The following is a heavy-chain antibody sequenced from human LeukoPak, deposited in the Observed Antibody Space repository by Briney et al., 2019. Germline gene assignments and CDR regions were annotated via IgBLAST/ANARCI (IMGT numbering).Heavy chain of an antibody. V-gene: IGHV3-23*01. CDR2: ISAGKGNT. J-gene: IGHJ4*02. CDR1: AFTLSTYA. D-gene: IGHD3-10*01. Sequence: GGSLRLSCAASAFTLSTYAMSWVRQAPGKGLEWVSGISAGKGNTYYADSVKGRFIISRDNSKNTLYLQMNSLRAEDTAVYYCAKGVGGSGSEFDYWGQGTLVTVSS. CDR3: AKGVGGSGSEFDY.